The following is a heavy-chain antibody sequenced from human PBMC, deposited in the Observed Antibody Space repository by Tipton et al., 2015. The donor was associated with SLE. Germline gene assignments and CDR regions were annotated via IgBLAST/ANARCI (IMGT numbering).Heavy chain of an antibody. D-gene: IGHD2-15*01. J-gene: IGHJ3*02. CDR2: IKQDGSEK. V-gene: IGHV3-7*03. CDR1: GFTFSSYW. Sequence: SLRLSCAASGFTFSSYWMSWVRQAPGKGLEWVANIKQDGSEKYYVDSVKGRFTISRDNAKNSLNLQMNSLKTEDTAVYYCALVRRKVAAKRAVAFDIWGQGTMVTVSS. CDR3: ALVRRKVAAKRAVAFDI.